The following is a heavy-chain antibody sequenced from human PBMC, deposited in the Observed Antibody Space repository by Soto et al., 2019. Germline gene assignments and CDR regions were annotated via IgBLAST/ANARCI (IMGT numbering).Heavy chain of an antibody. CDR3: AGWGGQDYNY. V-gene: IGHV3-7*03. CDR1: GFTFTDFY. Sequence: EVQLVQSGGGLVQPGGSLRLSCVGSGFTFTDFYMNWVRQAPGEGLEWVANIRPDGTETNYVESVRGRFTTSRDNAKNSLFLQMNSLRADDTALYDCAGWGGQDYNYWGQGILVTVSS. CDR2: IRPDGTET. J-gene: IGHJ4*02. D-gene: IGHD4-4*01.